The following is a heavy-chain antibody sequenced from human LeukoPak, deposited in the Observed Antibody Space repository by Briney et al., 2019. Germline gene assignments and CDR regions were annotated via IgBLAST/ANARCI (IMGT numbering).Heavy chain of an antibody. V-gene: IGHV3-53*05. CDR3: AKRGDCSSTSCYGGQLMDV. D-gene: IGHD2-2*01. J-gene: IGHJ6*03. Sequence: GGSLRLSCAASGFTVSSNYMSWVRQAPGKGLEWVSVIYSGGSTYYADSVKGRFAISRDNSKNTLYLQMNSLRAEDTAVYYCAKRGDCSSTSCYGGQLMDVWGKGTTVTISS. CDR2: IYSGGST. CDR1: GFTVSSNY.